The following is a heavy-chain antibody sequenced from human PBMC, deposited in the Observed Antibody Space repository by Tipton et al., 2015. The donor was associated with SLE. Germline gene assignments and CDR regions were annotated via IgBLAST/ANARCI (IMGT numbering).Heavy chain of an antibody. CDR1: GGSFSGYY. CDR3: ARLCCIGAAGTGHFQL. D-gene: IGHD6-13*01. Sequence: GLVKPSETLSLSCAVYGGSFSGYYWSWIRQPPGKGLEWIGEINHSGSTNYNPSLKSRVTISVDTSKNQFSLQVSSVTAADTAVYYCARLCCIGAAGTGHFQLWGQGTLVTVSS. CDR2: INHSGST. V-gene: IGHV4-34*01. J-gene: IGHJ1*01.